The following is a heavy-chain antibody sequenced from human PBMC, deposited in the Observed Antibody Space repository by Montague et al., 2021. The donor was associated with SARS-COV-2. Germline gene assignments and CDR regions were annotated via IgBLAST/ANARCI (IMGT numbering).Heavy chain of an antibody. J-gene: IGHJ6*02. D-gene: IGHD6-19*01. CDR2: VSSSGRT. V-gene: IGHV4-39*01. CDR3: ARLALRGWHSLYFYGLDV. CDR1: GDAISDNTYN. Sequence: SETLSLTCTVSGDAISDNTYNWGWIRQPPGKGLEFIASVSSSGRTYYNLSLQSRVTLSVDTSKNKISLKLTSVTAADTSVYYCARLALRGWHSLYFYGLDVWGQGTMVTVSS.